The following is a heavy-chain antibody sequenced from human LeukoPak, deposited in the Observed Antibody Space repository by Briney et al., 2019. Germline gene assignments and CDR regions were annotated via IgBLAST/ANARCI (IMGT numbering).Heavy chain of an antibody. J-gene: IGHJ4*02. D-gene: IGHD3-10*01. CDR2: IYTSGSA. CDR3: AREANYYGSGSYFEGTFDY. Sequence: SETLSLTCTVSGGSISSSSYYWSWIRQPAGKGLEWIGRIYTSGSANYNPALKSRVTISVDTSKNEFSLKLTSVTAADTAVYYCAREANYYGSGSYFEGTFDYWGQGSLVTVSS. CDR1: GGSISSSSYY. V-gene: IGHV4-61*02.